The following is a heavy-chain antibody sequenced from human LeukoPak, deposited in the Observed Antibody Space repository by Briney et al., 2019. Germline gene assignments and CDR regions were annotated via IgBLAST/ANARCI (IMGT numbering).Heavy chain of an antibody. J-gene: IGHJ4*02. Sequence: GGSLRLSCAASGFTFSSYSMNWVRQAPGKGLEWVSSISSSSSYIYYADSVKGRFTISRDNAKNSLYLQMNSQRAEDTAVYYCARGIGYCSGGSCRYFDYWGQGTLVTVSS. CDR3: ARGIGYCSGGSCRYFDY. CDR2: ISSSSSYI. CDR1: GFTFSSYS. D-gene: IGHD2-15*01. V-gene: IGHV3-21*01.